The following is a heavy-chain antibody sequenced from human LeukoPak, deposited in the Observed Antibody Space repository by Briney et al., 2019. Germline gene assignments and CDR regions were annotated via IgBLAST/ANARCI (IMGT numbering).Heavy chain of an antibody. Sequence: GGSLRLSCAASGFTFSSYGMHWVRQAPGKGLEWVAAIWYDGSIQYYADSVKGRFTISRDNSKNTLYLQMDSLRAEDTAVYYCAKGLGSTKIDYWGQGTLVTVSS. CDR3: AKGLGSTKIDY. V-gene: IGHV3-33*06. CDR1: GFTFSSYG. D-gene: IGHD6-13*01. CDR2: IWYDGSIQ. J-gene: IGHJ4*02.